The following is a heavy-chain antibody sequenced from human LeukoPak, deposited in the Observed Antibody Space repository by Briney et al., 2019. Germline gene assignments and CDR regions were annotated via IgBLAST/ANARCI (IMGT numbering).Heavy chain of an antibody. J-gene: IGHJ3*02. CDR2: IYHSGST. CDR1: GYSISSGYY. V-gene: IGHV4-38-2*02. Sequence: ASETLSLTCSVSGYSISSGYYWVWIRQPPGKGLEWVGSIYHSGSTYYNPSLKSRVTISVDTSKNQFSLKLSSVTAADTAVYCCARPYYDSSGYYHDAFDIWGQGTMVTVSS. CDR3: ARPYYDSSGYYHDAFDI. D-gene: IGHD3-22*01.